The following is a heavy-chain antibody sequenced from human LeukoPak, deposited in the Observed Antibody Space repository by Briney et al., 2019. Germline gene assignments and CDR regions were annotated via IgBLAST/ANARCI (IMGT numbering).Heavy chain of an antibody. CDR1: GFTFSSCE. CDR3: ARDVYRSFDY. J-gene: IGHJ4*02. V-gene: IGHV3-7*01. D-gene: IGHD5/OR15-5a*01. Sequence: GGSLRLSCAASGFTFSSCEMNWVRQAPGKGLEWVANIKPDGSEKYYVDSVKGRFTISRDNAQNSLYLQMNNLRAEDAAVYYCARDVYRSFDYWGQGTLVTVSS. CDR2: IKPDGSEK.